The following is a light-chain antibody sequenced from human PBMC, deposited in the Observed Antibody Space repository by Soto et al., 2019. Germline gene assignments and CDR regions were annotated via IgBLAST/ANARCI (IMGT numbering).Light chain of an antibody. Sequence: EIVLTQSPGTLSLSPGERATLSCTASQSVSSSYLAWYQQTPGQAPRLLIYDASSRATGIPDRFTGSGSGTDFTLTISRLEPEDFAVYYCHQYGSSPRTFGQGTKVEIK. CDR1: QSVSSSY. V-gene: IGKV3-20*01. CDR3: HQYGSSPRT. CDR2: DAS. J-gene: IGKJ1*01.